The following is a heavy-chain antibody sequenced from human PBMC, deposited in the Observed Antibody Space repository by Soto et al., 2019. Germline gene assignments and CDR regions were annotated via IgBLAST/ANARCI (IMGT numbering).Heavy chain of an antibody. V-gene: IGHV4-30-2*01. CDR3: ARAISYYDSSGYPDY. J-gene: IGHJ4*02. Sequence: TLSLTCAVSGGSISSGGYSWSWIRQPPGKGLEWIGYIYHSGSTYYNPSLKSRVTISVDRSKNQFSLKLSSVTAADTAVYYCARAISYYDSSGYPDYWGQGTLVTVSS. CDR2: IYHSGST. CDR1: GGSISSGGYS. D-gene: IGHD3-22*01.